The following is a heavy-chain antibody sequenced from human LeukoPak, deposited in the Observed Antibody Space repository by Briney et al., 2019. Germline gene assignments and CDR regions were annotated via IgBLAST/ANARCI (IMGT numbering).Heavy chain of an antibody. J-gene: IGHJ3*02. CDR1: GGSFSGYY. V-gene: IGHV4-34*01. D-gene: IGHD1-14*01. CDR3: ARASGYKGGAFDI. CDR2: INHSGST. Sequence: PSETLSLTCAVYGGSFSGYYWSWIRQPPGKGLEWIGEINHSGSTNYNPSLKSRVTISVDTSKNQFSLKLSSVTAADTAVYCCARASGYKGGAFDIWGQGTMVTVSS.